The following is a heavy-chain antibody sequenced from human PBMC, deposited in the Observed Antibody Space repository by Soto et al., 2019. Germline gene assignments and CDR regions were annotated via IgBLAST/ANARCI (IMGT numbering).Heavy chain of an antibody. J-gene: IGHJ4*02. D-gene: IGHD4-17*01. V-gene: IGHV3-30-3*01. Sequence: QVQLVESGGGVVQPGRSLRLSCAASGFTFSSYAMHWVRQAPGKGLEWVAVISYDGSNKYYADSVKGRFTISRDNSKNTLYLQMNSLRAEDTAVYYCARDQVPIPDYCDYVFDYWGQGTLVTVSS. CDR2: ISYDGSNK. CDR3: ARDQVPIPDYCDYVFDY. CDR1: GFTFSSYA.